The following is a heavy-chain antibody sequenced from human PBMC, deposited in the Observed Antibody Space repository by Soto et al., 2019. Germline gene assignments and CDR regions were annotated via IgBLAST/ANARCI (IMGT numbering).Heavy chain of an antibody. CDR3: ARLSSGWYGAFDY. CDR2: IKQDGSEK. Sequence: GGSLRLSCVASGFTFSSYWMSWVRQAPGKGLEWVANIKQDGSEKYYVDSVKGRFTISRDNAKNSLYLQMNSLRAEDTAVYYCARLSSGWYGAFDYWGQGTLVTVSS. V-gene: IGHV3-7*03. CDR1: GFTFSSYW. J-gene: IGHJ4*02. D-gene: IGHD6-19*01.